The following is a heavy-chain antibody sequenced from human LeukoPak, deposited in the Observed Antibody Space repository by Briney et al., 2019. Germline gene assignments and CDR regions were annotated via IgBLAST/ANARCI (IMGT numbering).Heavy chain of an antibody. V-gene: IGHV3-48*03. Sequence: GGSQRLSCVASGFTFSSYEMNWVRQAPGKGLEWVSYISASGRSIYYADSVKGRFTISRDNSKNTLYLQMNSLRAEDTAVYYCAKEGYSSSWYSYNWFDPWGQGTLVTVSS. CDR2: ISASGRSI. J-gene: IGHJ5*02. CDR3: AKEGYSSSWYSYNWFDP. D-gene: IGHD6-13*01. CDR1: GFTFSSYE.